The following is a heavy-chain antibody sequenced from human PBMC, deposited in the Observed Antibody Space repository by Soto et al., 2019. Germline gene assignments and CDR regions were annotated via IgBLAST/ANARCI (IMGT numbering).Heavy chain of an antibody. CDR1: GGSFSGYY. CDR3: ARLRGTYYYYYMDA. Sequence: QVQLQQWGAGLLKPSETLSLTCAVYGGSFSGYYWSWIRQPPGKGLEWIGEINHSGSTNYNPSLKSRVTISVDTSKNQFSLKLSSVTAADTAVYYCARLRGTYYYYYMDAWGKGTTVTVSS. D-gene: IGHD3-16*01. V-gene: IGHV4-34*01. CDR2: INHSGST. J-gene: IGHJ6*03.